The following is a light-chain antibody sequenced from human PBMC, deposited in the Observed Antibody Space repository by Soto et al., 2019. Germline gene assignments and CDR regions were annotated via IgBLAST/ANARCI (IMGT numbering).Light chain of an antibody. CDR2: EVS. CDR3: SSYTGSNNLVV. V-gene: IGLV2-8*01. CDR1: STDVGGYNS. Sequence: QSALTQAPSASGSPGQSVTISCTGTSTDVGGYNSVSWFQHHPGKAPKLMIYEVSKRPSGVPDRFSGSKSGNTASLTVSGLQAEDEADYYCSSYTGSNNLVVFGGGTKLTVL. J-gene: IGLJ2*01.